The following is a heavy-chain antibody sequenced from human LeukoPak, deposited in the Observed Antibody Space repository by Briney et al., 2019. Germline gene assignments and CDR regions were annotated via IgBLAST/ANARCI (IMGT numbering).Heavy chain of an antibody. J-gene: IGHJ4*02. V-gene: IGHV3-30*18. CDR2: ISYDGSNK. D-gene: IGHD3-10*01. CDR1: GFTFSSYG. Sequence: PGRSLRLSCAASGFTFSSYGMHWVRQAPGKGLEWVAVISYDGSNKYYADSVKGRFTISRDNSKNTPYLQMNSLRAEDTAVYYCAKDAMVRGVIIPFDYWGQGTLVTVSS. CDR3: AKDAMVRGVIIPFDY.